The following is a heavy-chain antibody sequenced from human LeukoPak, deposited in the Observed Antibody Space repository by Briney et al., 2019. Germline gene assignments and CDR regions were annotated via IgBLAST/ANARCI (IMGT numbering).Heavy chain of an antibody. Sequence: GGSLRLSCAASGFTFSSYWMHWVRQAPGKGLVWVSRINTDGSSTSYADSVKGRFTISRDNAKNTLYLQMNSLRAEDTAVYYCARVFYCSGGSCYSGPFDYWGQGTLVTVS. CDR2: INTDGSST. V-gene: IGHV3-74*01. CDR3: ARVFYCSGGSCYSGPFDY. D-gene: IGHD2-15*01. J-gene: IGHJ4*02. CDR1: GFTFSSYW.